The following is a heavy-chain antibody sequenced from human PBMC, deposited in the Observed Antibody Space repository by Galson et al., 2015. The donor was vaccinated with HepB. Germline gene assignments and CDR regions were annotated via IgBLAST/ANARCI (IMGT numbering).Heavy chain of an antibody. Sequence: SLRLSCAASGFIFSSYKMNWVRQAPGKGLEWVSSIRTSSTHISYADSVKGRFTISGDNAKSSLYLQMNSLRVEDTAVYYCAREYRYTRGWAIDYWGQGTLVTVSS. CDR2: IRTSSTHI. CDR1: GFIFSSYK. J-gene: IGHJ4*02. D-gene: IGHD6-19*01. V-gene: IGHV3-21*01. CDR3: AREYRYTRGWAIDY.